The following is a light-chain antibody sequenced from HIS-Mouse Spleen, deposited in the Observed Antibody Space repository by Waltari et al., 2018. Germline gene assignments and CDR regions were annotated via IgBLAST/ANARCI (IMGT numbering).Light chain of an antibody. CDR2: DES. J-gene: IGLJ3*02. CDR3: QVWDSSSDHRV. V-gene: IGLV3-21*02. Sequence: SYVLTQPPSVSVAPGQTARITCGGNNIGSKSVHLYQQKPGQAPVLVVYDESDRPSGIPERFSGSNSGNTATLTISRVEAGDEADYYCQVWDSSSDHRVFGGGTKLTVL. CDR1: NIGSKS.